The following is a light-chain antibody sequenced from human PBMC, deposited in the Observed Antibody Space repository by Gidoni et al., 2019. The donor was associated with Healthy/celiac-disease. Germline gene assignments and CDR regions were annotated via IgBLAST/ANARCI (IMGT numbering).Light chain of an antibody. CDR1: SSNIGSNY. CDR2: RNN. CDR3: AAWDDSLSGRWV. V-gene: IGLV1-47*01. Sequence: QSVLTPPPSASGTPGHRVTISCSGSSSNIGSNYVYWYQQLPGTAPKLLIYRNNQRPSGVPDRFSGSKSGTSASLAISGLRSEDEADYYCAAWDDSLSGRWVFGGGTKLTVL. J-gene: IGLJ3*02.